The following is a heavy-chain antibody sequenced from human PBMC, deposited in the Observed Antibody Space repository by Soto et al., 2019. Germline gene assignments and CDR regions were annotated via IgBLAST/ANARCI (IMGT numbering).Heavy chain of an antibody. CDR3: ARECGGDCSNAFDL. CDR2: LYSGAGT. J-gene: IGHJ3*01. CDR1: GFTVSSNY. D-gene: IGHD2-21*01. Sequence: VQLVESGGGLVQPGGSLRLSCAASGFTVSSNYMNWVRQAPGKGLEWLSVLYSGAGTYYADSVKHRFTISRDNSKNSLYLQLNGLRAEDTAIYYCARECGGDCSNAFDLWGQGTMVTVSP. V-gene: IGHV3-66*01.